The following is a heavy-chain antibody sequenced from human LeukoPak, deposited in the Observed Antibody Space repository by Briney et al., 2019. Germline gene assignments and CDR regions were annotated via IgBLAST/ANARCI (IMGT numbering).Heavy chain of an antibody. CDR2: ISSSSSTI. D-gene: IGHD3-22*01. J-gene: IGHJ6*02. CDR3: ARDGDTMIVVASYYYGMDV. Sequence: GGSLRLSCAASGFTFSSYSMNWVRQAPGKGLEWISYISSSSSTIYYADSVKGRFTISRDNAKNSLYLQMNSLRAEDTAVYYCARDGDTMIVVASYYYGMDVWGQGTTVTVSS. V-gene: IGHV3-48*04. CDR1: GFTFSSYS.